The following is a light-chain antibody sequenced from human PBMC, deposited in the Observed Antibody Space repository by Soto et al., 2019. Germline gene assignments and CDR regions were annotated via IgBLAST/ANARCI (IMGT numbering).Light chain of an antibody. V-gene: IGLV2-8*01. CDR1: STDVGGYNY. CDR3: SSYTSTSTLEGV. J-gene: IGLJ2*01. Sequence: ALTQPPSAAGSPGQSVTISCTGTSTDVGGYNYVSWYQQYPGKAPKLMIYEVSKRPSGVPDRFSGSKSGNTASLTVSGLQAEDEADYYCSSYTSTSTLEGVFGGGTQLTVL. CDR2: EVS.